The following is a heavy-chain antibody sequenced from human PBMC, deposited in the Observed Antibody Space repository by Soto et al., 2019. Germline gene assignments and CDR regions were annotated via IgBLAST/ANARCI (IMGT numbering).Heavy chain of an antibody. Sequence: LRLSCAASGFTSSSYGMHWVRQAPGKGLEWVAVIWNSGSIGYADSVKGRFTISRDNAKNSLYLQMNSLRAEDTALYYCAKTGDGNYGSGSYYYLFDYWGQGTLVTVSS. CDR2: IWNSGSI. V-gene: IGHV3-9*02. CDR3: AKTGDGNYGSGSYYYLFDY. D-gene: IGHD3-10*01. J-gene: IGHJ4*02. CDR1: GFTSSSYG.